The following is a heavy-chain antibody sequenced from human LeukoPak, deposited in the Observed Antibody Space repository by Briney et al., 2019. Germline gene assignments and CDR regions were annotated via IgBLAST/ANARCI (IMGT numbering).Heavy chain of an antibody. D-gene: IGHD3-3*01. J-gene: IGHJ4*01. CDR3: ARAPPFGVVIDFDY. CDR2: INHSGST. V-gene: IGHV4-34*01. Sequence: SETLSLTCAVYGGSFSGYYWSWIRQPPGKGLEWIGEINHSGSTNYNPSLKSRVTISVDTSKNQFSLKLSSVTAADTAVYYCARAPPFGVVIDFDYWGHGTLVTVSS. CDR1: GGSFSGYY.